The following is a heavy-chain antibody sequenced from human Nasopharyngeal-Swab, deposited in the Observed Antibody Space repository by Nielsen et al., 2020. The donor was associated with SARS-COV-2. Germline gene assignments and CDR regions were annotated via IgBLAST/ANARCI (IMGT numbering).Heavy chain of an antibody. CDR1: GFTFSIYA. V-gene: IGHV3-23*01. CDR2: ISGSGGST. Sequence: GGSLRLSCAASGFTFSIYAMSWVRQARGKGLEWVSAISGSGGSTYYADSVKGRFTISRDNSKNTLYLQMNSLRAEDTAVYYCAKEEYSSSWYIGDYWGQGTLVTVSS. CDR3: AKEEYSSSWYIGDY. D-gene: IGHD6-13*01. J-gene: IGHJ4*02.